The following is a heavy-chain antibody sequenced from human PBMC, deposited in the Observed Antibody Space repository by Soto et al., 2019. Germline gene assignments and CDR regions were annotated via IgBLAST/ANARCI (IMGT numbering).Heavy chain of an antibody. Sequence: LGESLKISCKGSGYSFTNYWIGWVRQMPGKGLEWMGVIYPAESDTRYSPSFQGQVTFSADKSISTAYLQWTSLKASDTAMYYCARGDRVAMAGYDGFNIWGQGTRVTVSS. D-gene: IGHD6-19*01. CDR1: GYSFTNYW. CDR2: IYPAESDT. CDR3: ARGDRVAMAGYDGFNI. J-gene: IGHJ3*02. V-gene: IGHV5-51*01.